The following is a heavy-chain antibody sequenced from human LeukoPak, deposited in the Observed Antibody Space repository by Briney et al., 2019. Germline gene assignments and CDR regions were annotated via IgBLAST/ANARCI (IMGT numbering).Heavy chain of an antibody. CDR1: GFPFSTYW. J-gene: IGHJ4*02. Sequence: GGSLRLSCAASGFPFSTYWMNWIRQAPGKGLEWVANINQDGRTINYGDPVKGRFTISRDNARNSLYLQMTSLRAEDTAPYYCATDRGYSTFDYWGQGTLVTVSS. V-gene: IGHV3-7*01. D-gene: IGHD6-13*01. CDR2: INQDGRTI. CDR3: ATDRGYSTFDY.